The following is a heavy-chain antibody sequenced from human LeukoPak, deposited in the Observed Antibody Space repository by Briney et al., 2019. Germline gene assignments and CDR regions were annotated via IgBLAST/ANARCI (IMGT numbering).Heavy chain of an antibody. Sequence: GGSLSLSCAASGFPFSSFGWHWVGRAPGKGLEGVVFIRYDGSNKYYVDSVKGRFTISRDNSTNTLYLQMNSLRAEDTAVYYCARAVNMVRGVIINYYCYMDVWGKGTTVTVSS. J-gene: IGHJ6*03. D-gene: IGHD3-10*01. V-gene: IGHV3-30*02. CDR1: GFPFSSFG. CDR3: ARAVNMVRGVIINYYCYMDV. CDR2: IRYDGSNK.